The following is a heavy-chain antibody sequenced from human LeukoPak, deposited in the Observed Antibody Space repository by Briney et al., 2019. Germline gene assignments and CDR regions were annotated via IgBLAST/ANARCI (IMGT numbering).Heavy chain of an antibody. V-gene: IGHV4-59*08. CDR1: GGSISSYY. D-gene: IGHD3-22*01. CDR3: ARHAGFGSGYYHDAFDI. CDR2: IYYSGST. J-gene: IGHJ3*02. Sequence: SETLSLTCTVSGGSISSYYWSWIRQPPGNRLEWIGWIYYSGSTMYSPSLESRVTLSLDTSRAQFSLDLNSVTAADTAVYYCARHAGFGSGYYHDAFDIWGQGSMVIVSS.